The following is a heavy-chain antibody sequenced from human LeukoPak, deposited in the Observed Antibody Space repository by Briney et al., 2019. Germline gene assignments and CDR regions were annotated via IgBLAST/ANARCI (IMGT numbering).Heavy chain of an antibody. D-gene: IGHD5-18*01. J-gene: IGHJ4*02. V-gene: IGHV3-64*01. CDR1: GFTFSSYA. CDR2: ISSNGGST. CDR3: ARGYAYETAMVYY. Sequence: GGSLRLSCAASGFTFSSYAMHWVRQAPGKGLEYVSAISSNGGSTYYANSVKGRFTISRDNSKNTLYPQMGSLRAEDMAVYYCARGYAYETAMVYYWGQGTLVTVSS.